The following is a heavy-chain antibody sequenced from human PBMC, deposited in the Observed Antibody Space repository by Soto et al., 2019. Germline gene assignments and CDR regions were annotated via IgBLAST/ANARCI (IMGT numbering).Heavy chain of an antibody. CDR1: GYSFTSYW. D-gene: IGHD3-9*01. V-gene: IGHV5-51*01. CDR3: ARLGPPAAPWLTHYYYGMDV. CDR2: IYPGDSDT. Sequence: PGESLKISCKGSGYSFTSYWIGWVRQMPGKGLELMGIIYPGDSDTRYSPSFQGQVTISADKSISTAYLQWSSLKASDTAMYYCARLGPPAAPWLTHYYYGMDVWGQGTTVTVSS. J-gene: IGHJ6*02.